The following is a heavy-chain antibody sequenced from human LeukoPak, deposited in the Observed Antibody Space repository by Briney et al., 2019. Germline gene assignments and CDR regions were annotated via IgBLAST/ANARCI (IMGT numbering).Heavy chain of an antibody. V-gene: IGHV1-2*02. J-gene: IGHJ3*02. CDR2: INPNSGGT. Sequence: ASVKVSCKASGHTFTGYYMHWVRQAPGQGLEWMGWINPNSGGTNYAQKFQGRVTMTRDTSISTAYMELSRLRSDDTAVYYCAXXXXXXXXXXXXXGPSLDAFDIWGQGTMVTVSS. CDR3: AXXXXXXXXXXXXXGPSLDAFDI. CDR1: GHTFTGYY.